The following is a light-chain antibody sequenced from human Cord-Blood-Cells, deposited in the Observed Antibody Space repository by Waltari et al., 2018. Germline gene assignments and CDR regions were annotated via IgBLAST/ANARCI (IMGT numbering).Light chain of an antibody. J-gene: IGLJ2*01. CDR1: SSYVGGYNY. V-gene: IGLV2-14*01. Sequence: QSAPTQPASVSGSPGQSITISCPGTSSYVGGYNYVSWYQQHPGKAPKLMIYEVSNRPSGVSNRFSGSKSGNTASLTISGLQAEDEADYYCSSYTSSSTLDVVFGGGTKLTVL. CDR2: EVS. CDR3: SSYTSSSTLDVV.